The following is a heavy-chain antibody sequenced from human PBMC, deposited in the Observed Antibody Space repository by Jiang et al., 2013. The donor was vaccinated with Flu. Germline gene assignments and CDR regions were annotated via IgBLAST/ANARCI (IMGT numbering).Heavy chain of an antibody. J-gene: IGHJ3*02. CDR3: ASRSAYMVATIGAFDI. CDR2: IYQGGST. Sequence: SGSGLVKPSETLSLTCTVSGHSISSGYYWGWIRQSPGKGLEWIATIYQGGSTHYNPSLKSRLTTSIDTSKNQFSLKLSSVTAADAAVYYCASRSAYMVATIGAFDIWGQGTMVIVSS. CDR1: GHSISSGYY. D-gene: IGHD5-12*01. V-gene: IGHV4-38-2*02.